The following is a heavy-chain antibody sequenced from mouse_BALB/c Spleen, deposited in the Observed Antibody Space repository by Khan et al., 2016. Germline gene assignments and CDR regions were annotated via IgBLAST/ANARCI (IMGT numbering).Heavy chain of an antibody. Sequence: EVELVESGGDLVKPGGSLKLSCAASGFTFSTYGMSWVRQTPDKRLEWVATITSGGSYTYYPDSVKGRFTISRDNDKNTLFLQMSSLKSEDTAMYYCAGREPTTTVFAYWGQGTLVTVS. V-gene: IGHV5-6*01. CDR2: ITSGGSYT. CDR3: AGREPTTTVFAY. J-gene: IGHJ3*01. CDR1: GFTFSTYG. D-gene: IGHD2-12*01.